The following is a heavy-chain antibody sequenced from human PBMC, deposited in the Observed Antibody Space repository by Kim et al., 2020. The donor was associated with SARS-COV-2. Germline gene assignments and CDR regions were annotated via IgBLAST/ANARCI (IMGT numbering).Heavy chain of an antibody. CDR3: AGDPAGGMGYHFEI. CDR1: GFPFNNYG. J-gene: IGHJ3*02. CDR2: IWSNGAKK. V-gene: IGHV3-30*02. D-gene: IGHD6-13*01. Sequence: GGSLRLSCVASGFPFNNYGIHWIRQAPGAGLEWVAFIWSNGAKKFYADSVKGRFTISKDNAKNTAYLEMNSLRGDDTASYYCAGDPAGGMGYHFEIWGQGTEVTVS.